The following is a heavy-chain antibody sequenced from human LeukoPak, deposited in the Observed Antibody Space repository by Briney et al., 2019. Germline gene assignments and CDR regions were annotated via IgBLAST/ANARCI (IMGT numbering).Heavy chain of an antibody. V-gene: IGHV1-2*02. CDR3: ARERRNGSGSYFYGMDV. J-gene: IGHJ6*02. CDR1: GYTFTGYY. Sequence: GASVKVSCKASGYTFTGYYMHWVRQAPGQGLEWMGWINPNSGGTNYAQKFQGRVTTTRDTSISTAYMELSRLRSDDTAVYYCARERRNGSGSYFYGMDVWGQGTTVTVSS. D-gene: IGHD3-10*01. CDR2: INPNSGGT.